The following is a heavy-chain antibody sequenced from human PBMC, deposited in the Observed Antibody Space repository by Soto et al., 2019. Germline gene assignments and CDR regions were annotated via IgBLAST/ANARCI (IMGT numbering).Heavy chain of an antibody. V-gene: IGHV3-23*01. J-gene: IGHJ4*01. CDR2: ISAGGGST. CDR1: GFTFSTYA. Sequence: PGGSLRLSCAASGFTFSTYAMGWVRQAPGEGLEWVSTISAGGGSTYYADSVRGRFTISRDNSQNTLYLQMHSLRAEDAAVYYCASHYYFPSGSLRNLDYRGHGTLATVS. CDR3: ASHYYFPSGSLRNLDY. D-gene: IGHD3-22*01.